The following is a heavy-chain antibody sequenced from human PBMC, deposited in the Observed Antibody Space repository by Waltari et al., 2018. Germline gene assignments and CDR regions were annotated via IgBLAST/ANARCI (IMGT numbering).Heavy chain of an antibody. Sequence: EVLLLESGGGSVQPGGSLRLSCAASGFNMDYYAMSWVRQALGKGREWVAHSDNNDGITYYADSVKGRFTISRDNSKNTLYLHLHSLSADDTALYYCAKSGEQWSYFDSWGQGTLVTVSS. CDR3: AKSGEQWSYFDS. D-gene: IGHD1-26*01. CDR1: GFNMDYYA. V-gene: IGHV3-23*01. J-gene: IGHJ4*02. CDR2: SDNNDGIT.